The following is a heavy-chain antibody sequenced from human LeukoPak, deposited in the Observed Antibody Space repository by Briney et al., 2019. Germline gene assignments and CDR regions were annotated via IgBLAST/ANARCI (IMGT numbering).Heavy chain of an antibody. CDR3: ARARGDYVLFDY. D-gene: IGHD4-17*01. V-gene: IGHV4-30-2*01. J-gene: IGHJ4*02. CDR1: GGSISSGGYS. Sequence: PSETLSLTCAVSGGSISSGGYSWNWIRQPPGKGLEWIGYIYHSGSTYYNPSLKSRVTISVDRSKNQFSLKLSSVTAADTAVYYCARARGDYVLFDYWGQGTLVTVSS. CDR2: IYHSGST.